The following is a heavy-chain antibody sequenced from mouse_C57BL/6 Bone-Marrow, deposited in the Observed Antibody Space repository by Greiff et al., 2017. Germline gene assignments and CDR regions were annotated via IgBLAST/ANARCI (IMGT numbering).Heavy chain of an antibody. Sequence: QVQLQQPGAELVRPGSSVKLSCKASGYTFTSYWMHWVKQRPIQGLEWIGNIDPSDSETHYNQKFKDKATLTVDKSSSTAYMQLSSLTSEDSAVDYCARGGLRRRGFAYWGKGTLVTGSA. CDR3: ARGGLRRRGFAY. D-gene: IGHD2-2*01. J-gene: IGHJ3*01. CDR2: IDPSDSET. CDR1: GYTFTSYW. V-gene: IGHV1-52*01.